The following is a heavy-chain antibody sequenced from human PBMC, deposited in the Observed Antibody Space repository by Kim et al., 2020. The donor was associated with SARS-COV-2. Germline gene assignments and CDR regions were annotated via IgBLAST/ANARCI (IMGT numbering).Heavy chain of an antibody. CDR3: ARDDRLLWFREGPYYFDY. V-gene: IGHV7-4-1*02. CDR1: GYTFTSYA. J-gene: IGHJ4*02. Sequence: ASVKVSCKASGYTFTSYAMNWVRQAPGQGLEWMGWINTNTGNPTYAQGFTGRFVFSLDTSVSTAYLQISSLKAEDTAVYYCARDDRLLWFREGPYYFDYWGQGTLVTVSS. CDR2: INTNTGNP. D-gene: IGHD3-10*01.